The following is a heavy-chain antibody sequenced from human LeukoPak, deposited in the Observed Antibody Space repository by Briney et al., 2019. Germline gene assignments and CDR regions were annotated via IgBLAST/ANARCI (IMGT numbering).Heavy chain of an antibody. J-gene: IGHJ4*02. Sequence: GGSLRLSCAASGFTFSDYYMSWVRQAPGKGLEWLSVIYSGGTTSYADSVKGRFTISRDNSKNTLYLQMNSLRAEDTAVYYCAKDPGFGVFDSWGQGTLVTVSS. CDR1: GFTFSDYY. D-gene: IGHD3-16*01. V-gene: IGHV3-66*01. CDR3: AKDPGFGVFDS. CDR2: IYSGGTT.